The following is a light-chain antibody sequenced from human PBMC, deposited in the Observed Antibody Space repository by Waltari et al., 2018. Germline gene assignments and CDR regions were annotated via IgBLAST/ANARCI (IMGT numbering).Light chain of an antibody. CDR1: QSLLNSDDGFTY. CDR3: HQYYTTPYT. Sequence: DIVMTQTPLSLPVTPGEPASISCASSQSLLNSDDGFTYLDWFLQKPGQSPQRLIYSLSYRASGVPDRFSGTGSGSSFSLKISRVEAEDVGIYYCHQYYTTPYTFGQGTKLKIK. V-gene: IGKV2-40*01. J-gene: IGKJ2*01. CDR2: SLS.